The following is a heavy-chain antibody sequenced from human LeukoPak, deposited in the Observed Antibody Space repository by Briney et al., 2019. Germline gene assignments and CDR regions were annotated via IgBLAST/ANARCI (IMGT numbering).Heavy chain of an antibody. CDR2: IYYSGST. Sequence: PSETLSLTCTVSGGSISSSSYYWGWIRQPPGKGLEWIGSIYYSGSTYYNPSLKSRVTISVDTSKNQFSLKLSSVTAADTAVYYCARDSIETIYILWWGASYGNYMDVWGKGTTVTVSS. D-gene: IGHD2-21*01. V-gene: IGHV4-39*07. CDR1: GGSISSSSYY. CDR3: ARDSIETIYILWWGASYGNYMDV. J-gene: IGHJ6*03.